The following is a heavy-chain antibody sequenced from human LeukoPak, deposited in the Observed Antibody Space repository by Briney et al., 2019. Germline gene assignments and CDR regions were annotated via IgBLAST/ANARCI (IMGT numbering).Heavy chain of an antibody. V-gene: IGHV4-31*03. J-gene: IGHJ4*02. Sequence: SETLSLTCTVSGGSISSGGFYWSWIRQHPGKGLEWIGYIYYSGSTYYNPSLKSRVTISMDTSKNQFSLKLSSVTAADTAVYYCARVYGSGIYSFDYWGQETLVTVSS. CDR3: ARVYGSGIYSFDY. CDR2: IYYSGST. CDR1: GGSISSGGFY. D-gene: IGHD3-10*01.